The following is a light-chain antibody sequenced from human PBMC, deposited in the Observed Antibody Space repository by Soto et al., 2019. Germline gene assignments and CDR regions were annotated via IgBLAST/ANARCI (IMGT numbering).Light chain of an antibody. CDR3: QQCGSSST. V-gene: IGKV3-11*01. J-gene: IGKJ1*01. CDR2: DAS. Sequence: EIVLTQSPATLSLSPGERATLSCRASQSVSSYLAWYQQKPGQAPRLLIYDASNRATGIPARFGGSGSGTDFTLTISRLEPEDFAVYYCQQCGSSSTFGQGTKVDIK. CDR1: QSVSSY.